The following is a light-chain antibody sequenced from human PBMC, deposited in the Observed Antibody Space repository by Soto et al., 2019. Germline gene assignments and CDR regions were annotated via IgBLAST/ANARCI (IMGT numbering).Light chain of an antibody. CDR3: QKYNSAPLWT. CDR2: AAS. J-gene: IGKJ1*01. V-gene: IGKV1-27*01. Sequence: DIQMTQSPSSLSASVGDRVTITCRASQGISNYLAWYQQKPGKVPKLLIYAASTLQSGVPSRFSGSGPGTDFTLNISSLQPEDVASYYCQKYNSAPLWTFGQGTKVEIK. CDR1: QGISNY.